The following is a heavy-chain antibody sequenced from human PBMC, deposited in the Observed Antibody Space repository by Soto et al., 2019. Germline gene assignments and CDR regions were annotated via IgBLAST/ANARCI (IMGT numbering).Heavy chain of an antibody. CDR3: ARAGYYGDWYFDY. CDR1: GGSISSGGYY. Sequence: QVQLQESGPGLVKPSQTLSLTCTVSGGSISSGGYYWSWIRQHPGKGLEWIGYIYYSGSTYYNPSLKSRVXXAXDAXKNQFSLKLSSVTAADTAVYYCARAGYYGDWYFDYWGQGTLVTVSS. CDR2: IYYSGST. V-gene: IGHV4-31*03. D-gene: IGHD4-17*01. J-gene: IGHJ4*02.